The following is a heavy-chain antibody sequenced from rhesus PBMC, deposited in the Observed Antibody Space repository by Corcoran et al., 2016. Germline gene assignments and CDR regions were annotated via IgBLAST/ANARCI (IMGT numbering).Heavy chain of an antibody. Sequence: QLQLQESGPGLVKPSETLSLTCAVPGGSISGYWWSWIRQAAGKGLEWIGRIDRSGNTHYNPSLKSRVTISRDTSKNHFALNLSSVAAADTALFYCVREWTYWGQGVLVTVSS. CDR1: GGSISGYW. J-gene: IGHJ4*01. CDR2: IDRSGNT. CDR3: VREWTY. V-gene: IGHV4-165*01. D-gene: IGHD3-3*01.